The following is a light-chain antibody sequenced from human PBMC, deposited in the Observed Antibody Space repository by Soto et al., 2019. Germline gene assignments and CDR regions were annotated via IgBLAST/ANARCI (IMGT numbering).Light chain of an antibody. Sequence: QSVLTQPPSASGTPGQRVTISCSGSSSNIGSNTVNWYQQLPGTAPKLLIYSNNQRPSGVPDRFSGSKSGTTASLTISGLQADDEAEYFCSSYTAGRTFVFGGGTKLTVL. CDR3: SSYTAGRTFV. V-gene: IGLV1-44*01. CDR1: SSNIGSNT. J-gene: IGLJ2*01. CDR2: SNN.